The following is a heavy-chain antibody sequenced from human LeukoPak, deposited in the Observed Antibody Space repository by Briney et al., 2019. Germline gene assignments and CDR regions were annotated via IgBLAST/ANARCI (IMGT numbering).Heavy chain of an antibody. CDR2: IWYDGSNK. J-gene: IGHJ4*02. V-gene: IGHV3-33*01. CDR3: ARDLFGSYYFDY. Sequence: GGSLRLSCAASGFTFSSYGMRWVRQAPGKGLEWVAVIWYDGSNKYYADSVKGRFTISIDNSKNTLYLQMNSLRAEDTAMYYCARDLFGSYYFDYWGQGTLVTVSS. D-gene: IGHD3-10*01. CDR1: GFTFSSYG.